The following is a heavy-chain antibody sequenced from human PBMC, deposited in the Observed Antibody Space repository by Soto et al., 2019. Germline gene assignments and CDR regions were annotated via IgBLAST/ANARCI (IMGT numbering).Heavy chain of an antibody. Sequence: GGSLRLSCAASGFTVGNNYMSWVRQAPGKGLEWVSLIYSTGTTKYADSVQGRFTVSRDNAKNTLYLQMNSLRAEDTAVYNCAKGGWRSESHYYRLSYWAEGALV. CDR2: IYSTGTT. J-gene: IGHJ4*02. D-gene: IGHD3-10*01. V-gene: IGHV3-53*01. CDR3: AKGGWRSESHYYRLSY. CDR1: GFTVGNNY.